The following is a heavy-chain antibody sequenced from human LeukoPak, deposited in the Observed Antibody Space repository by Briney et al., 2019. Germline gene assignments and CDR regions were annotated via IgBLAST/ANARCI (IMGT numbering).Heavy chain of an antibody. D-gene: IGHD3-9*01. Sequence: ASVKVSCKASGYTFTSYGISWVRQAPGQGLEWMGWISAYNGNTNYAQKLQGRVTMTTDTSTSTAYMELRSLRSDDTAVHYCARAYYDILTGYYRSPDAAFDIWGQGTMVTVSS. CDR3: ARAYYDILTGYYRSPDAAFDI. J-gene: IGHJ3*02. V-gene: IGHV1-18*04. CDR1: GYTFTSYG. CDR2: ISAYNGNT.